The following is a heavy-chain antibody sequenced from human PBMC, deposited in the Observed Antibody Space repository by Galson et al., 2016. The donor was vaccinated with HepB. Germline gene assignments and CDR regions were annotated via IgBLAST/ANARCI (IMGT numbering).Heavy chain of an antibody. D-gene: IGHD4/OR15-4a*01. CDR1: GFTVSSHY. CDR2: FYSGGST. V-gene: IGHV3-53*01. CDR3: ARARGAGAVDAFDI. Sequence: SLRLSCAASGFTVSSHYMSWVRQAPGKGLEWVSVFYSGGSTYYADPVKGRITISRDNSKNTLYLQMNSLRAEGTAVYYCARARGAGAVDAFDIWGQGTMVTVSS. J-gene: IGHJ3*02.